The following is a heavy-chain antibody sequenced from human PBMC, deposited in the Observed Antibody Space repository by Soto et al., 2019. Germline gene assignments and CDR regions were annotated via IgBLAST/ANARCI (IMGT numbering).Heavy chain of an antibody. Sequence: SETLSLTCVVYGGSFSGDYWSWIRQPPGKGLEWIGEINHSGSTNYNPSLKSRVTISVDTSKNQFSLKLSSVTAADTAVYYCEGLDYYYMDVWGKGTTVTVSS. CDR3: EGLDYYYMDV. CDR1: GGSFSGDY. CDR2: INHSGST. V-gene: IGHV4-34*01. J-gene: IGHJ6*03.